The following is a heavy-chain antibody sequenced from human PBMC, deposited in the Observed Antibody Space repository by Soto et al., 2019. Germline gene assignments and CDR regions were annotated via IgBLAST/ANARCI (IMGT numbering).Heavy chain of an antibody. CDR2: IYHSGST. CDR3: ARDKITGLFDY. V-gene: IGHV4-4*02. Sequence: SETLCHTCAVSGGSISSSNWWSWVRQPPGKGLEWIGEIYHSGSTNYNPSLKSRVTISVDTSKNQFSLKLTSVTAADTAVYYCARDKITGLFDYWGQGTLVTVSS. D-gene: IGHD2-8*02. J-gene: IGHJ4*02. CDR1: GGSISSSNW.